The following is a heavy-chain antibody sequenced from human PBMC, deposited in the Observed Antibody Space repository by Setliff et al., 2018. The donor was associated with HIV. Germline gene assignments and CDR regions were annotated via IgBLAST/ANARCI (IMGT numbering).Heavy chain of an antibody. V-gene: IGHV4-34*01. J-gene: IGHJ4*02. D-gene: IGHD3-16*02. CDR1: SGSLSGYY. Sequence: ETLSLTCAVYSGSLSGYYWNWIRQPPGKGLEWIGEINHGGSTIYNPSLKSRVTISIDTSKNQFSLNLTSVTAADTAIYYCARGLDVWGTYRYRNYFDYWGQGTLVTVSS. CDR2: INHGGST. CDR3: ARGLDVWGTYRYRNYFDY.